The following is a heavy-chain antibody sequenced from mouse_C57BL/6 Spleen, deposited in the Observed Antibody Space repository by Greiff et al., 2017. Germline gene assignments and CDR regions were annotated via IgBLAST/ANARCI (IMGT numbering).Heavy chain of an antibody. CDR1: GYTFTSYW. V-gene: IGHV1-53*01. CDR3: ARDDIRQLRPFDY. J-gene: IGHJ2*01. CDR2: INPSNGGT. D-gene: IGHD3-2*02. Sequence: QVQLKQPGTELVKPGASVKLSCKASGYTFTSYWMHWVKQRPGQGLEWIGNINPSNGGTNYNEKFKSKATLTVDKSSSTAYMQLSSLTSEDSAVYYCARDDIRQLRPFDYWGQGTTLTVSS.